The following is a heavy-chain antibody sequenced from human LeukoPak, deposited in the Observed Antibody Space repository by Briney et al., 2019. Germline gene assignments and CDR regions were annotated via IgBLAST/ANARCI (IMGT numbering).Heavy chain of an antibody. Sequence: SETLSLTCAVYGGSFSGYYWSWIRQPPGKGLEWIGEINHSGSINYNPSLKSRVTISVDTSKNQFSLKLSSVTAADTAVYYCARRIGMRRYCSGGSCYSGFDYWGQGTLVTVSS. CDR1: GGSFSGYY. CDR2: INHSGSI. V-gene: IGHV4-34*01. D-gene: IGHD2-15*01. J-gene: IGHJ4*02. CDR3: ARRIGMRRYCSGGSCYSGFDY.